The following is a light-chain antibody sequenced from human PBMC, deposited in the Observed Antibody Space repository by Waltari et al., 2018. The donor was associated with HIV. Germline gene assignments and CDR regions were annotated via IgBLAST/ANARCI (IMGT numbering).Light chain of an antibody. V-gene: IGLV3-27*01. CDR1: VLAYNY. CDR3: SSATDNKLGWV. Sequence: SFELTQPSSVSVSPGQTARITCSGTVLAYNYGRWFQLEPGPAPVMGLFKDRDRPSGLCERLAGARAGITVTVTISGAQVEDEADYYCSSATDNKLGWVFGGGTKLTVL. CDR2: KDR. J-gene: IGLJ3*02.